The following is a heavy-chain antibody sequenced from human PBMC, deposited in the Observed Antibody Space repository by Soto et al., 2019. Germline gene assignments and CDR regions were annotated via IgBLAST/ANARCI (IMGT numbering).Heavy chain of an antibody. D-gene: IGHD2-8*01. V-gene: IGHV3-48*02. Sequence: GGSLRLSCAASGFTFSAYSMNWVRQAPGKGLEWVSYITGSSATIYYADSVKGRFTISRDNAKNSLYLQMNSLRDEDTAVYYCARDNGMAGSFDPWGQGTRVTVSS. CDR3: ARDNGMAGSFDP. J-gene: IGHJ5*02. CDR2: ITGSSATI. CDR1: GFTFSAYS.